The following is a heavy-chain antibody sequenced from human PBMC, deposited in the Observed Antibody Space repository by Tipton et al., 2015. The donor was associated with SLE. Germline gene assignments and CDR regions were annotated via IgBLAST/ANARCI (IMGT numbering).Heavy chain of an antibody. CDR3: AKLEEPRAFDI. Sequence: GSLRLSCSASGFTFSSYAMHWVRQAPGKGLEYVSAISSNGGSTYYADSVKGRFTISRDNSKNTLYLQMNSLRAEDTAVYYCAKLEEPRAFDIWGQGTMVTVSS. CDR2: ISSNGGST. CDR1: GFTFSSYA. J-gene: IGHJ3*02. V-gene: IGHV3-64*04. D-gene: IGHD6-13*01.